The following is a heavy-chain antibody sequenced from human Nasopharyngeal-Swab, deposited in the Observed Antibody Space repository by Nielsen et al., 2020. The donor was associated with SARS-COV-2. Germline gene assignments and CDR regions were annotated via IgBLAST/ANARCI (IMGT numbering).Heavy chain of an antibody. Sequence: SCTVSGGSISSGGYYWSWIRQHPGKGLEWIGYIYYSGSTYYNPSLKSRVTISVDTSKNQFSLKLSSVTAADTAVYYCARGWIYYFDYWGQGTLVTVSS. D-gene: IGHD1-1*01. CDR2: IYYSGST. V-gene: IGHV4-31*02. J-gene: IGHJ4*02. CDR1: GGSISSGGYY. CDR3: ARGWIYYFDY.